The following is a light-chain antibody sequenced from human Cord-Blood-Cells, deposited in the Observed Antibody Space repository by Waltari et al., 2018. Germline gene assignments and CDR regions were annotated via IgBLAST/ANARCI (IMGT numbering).Light chain of an antibody. J-gene: IGKJ4*01. CDR3: QQYDNLPLT. Sequence: DIQMTQSPSSLSASVGDRVTITCQASKDISNYLNWYQQKPGKAPKLLIYDASNWETGVPSRFSGSGSGTDFTFTISSLQPEDIATYYFQQYDNLPLTFGGGTKVEIK. CDR1: KDISNY. V-gene: IGKV1-33*01. CDR2: DAS.